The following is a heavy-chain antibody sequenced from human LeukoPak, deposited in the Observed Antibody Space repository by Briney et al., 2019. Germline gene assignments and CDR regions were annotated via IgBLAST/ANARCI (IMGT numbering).Heavy chain of an antibody. CDR1: GGSISSSGYY. V-gene: IGHV4-39*07. CDR2: VDYSGNT. CDR3: ARSPLGSPYSSSWYRGDNWFDP. D-gene: IGHD6-13*01. Sequence: PSETLSLTCTVSGGSISSSGYYWGWVRQPPGKGLEWIGSVDYSGNTYYNPSLKSRITISIDTSKKQFSLRLTSVTAADTAVYYCARSPLGSPYSSSWYRGDNWFDPWGQGTLVTVSS. J-gene: IGHJ5*02.